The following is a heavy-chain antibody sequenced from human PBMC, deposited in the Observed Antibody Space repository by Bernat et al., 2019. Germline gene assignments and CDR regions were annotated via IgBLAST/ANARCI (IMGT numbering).Heavy chain of an antibody. Sequence: EVQLVESGGGLVQPGRSLRLSCAASGFTFDDYAMHWVRQAPGKGLEWVSGISWNSGSIANADSVRGQLPISGANANTPRNWQRKGMRAEDTTWYNDAKDGGGWSGNLDNWGKETLLPVSS. D-gene: IGHD2-8*02. V-gene: IGHV3-9*01. CDR2: ISWNSGSI. CDR1: GFTFDDYA. J-gene: IGHJ4*02. CDR3: AKDGGGWSGNLDN.